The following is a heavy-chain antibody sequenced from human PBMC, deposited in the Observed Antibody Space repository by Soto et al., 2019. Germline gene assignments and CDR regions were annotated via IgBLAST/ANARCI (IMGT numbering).Heavy chain of an antibody. D-gene: IGHD1-26*01. CDR1: GFIFSNYV. CDR2: ISDSGCTS. V-gene: IGHV3-23*04. CDR3: AKRPRALLTFDY. J-gene: IGHJ4*02. Sequence: EVQLVDSGGGLVQPGGSLRLSCAASGFIFSNYVMSWVRQAPGKGLEWVSSISDSGCTSYYADSVKGRFTISRDNYKDTLYLQMNSLRAEDTAIYYCAKRPRALLTFDYWGQGTLVTVSS.